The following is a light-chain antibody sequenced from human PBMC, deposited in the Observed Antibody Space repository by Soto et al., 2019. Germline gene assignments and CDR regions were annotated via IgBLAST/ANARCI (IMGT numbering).Light chain of an antibody. J-gene: IGLJ3*02. Sequence: QSALTQPASMSGSPGQSITISCTGTRTDAGGYNYVSWYQQHPAKVPKLLIYEVSNRPSGVSNRFSGSKSGSTASLTISGLQPEDEGDYYCSSYTRSNTWVFGGGPKLTVL. CDR1: RTDAGGYNY. CDR2: EVS. CDR3: SSYTRSNTWV. V-gene: IGLV2-14*01.